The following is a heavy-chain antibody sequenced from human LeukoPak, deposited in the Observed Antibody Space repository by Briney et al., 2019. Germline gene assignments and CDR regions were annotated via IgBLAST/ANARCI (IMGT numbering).Heavy chain of an antibody. V-gene: IGHV4-39*01. Sequence: SETLSLTCTVSGGSISSSSTYYWGWIRQPPGKGLEWIGTINYSGSTYYNPSLKSRVTMSVDTSKSQFSLKLTSVTAADTAVYYCARQNRGLWFGELSLRYYYYYMDVWGKGTTVTISS. CDR1: GGSISSSSTYY. CDR3: ARQNRGLWFGELSLRYYYYYMDV. CDR2: INYSGST. J-gene: IGHJ6*03. D-gene: IGHD3-10*01.